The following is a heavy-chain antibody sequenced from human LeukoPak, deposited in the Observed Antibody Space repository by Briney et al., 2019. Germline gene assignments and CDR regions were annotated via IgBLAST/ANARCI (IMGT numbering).Heavy chain of an antibody. J-gene: IGHJ4*02. Sequence: GSLRLSCAASGFTFSSYAMHWVRQAPGKGLEFVSTISTNGDSTYYAKSVKGRFTISRDNSKNTLYLQMGSLRAEDMAVYYCARGILNYGLTGFDYWGQGTLVTVSS. CDR3: ARGILNYGLTGFDY. V-gene: IGHV3-64*01. CDR2: ISTNGDST. D-gene: IGHD3-16*01. CDR1: GFTFSSYA.